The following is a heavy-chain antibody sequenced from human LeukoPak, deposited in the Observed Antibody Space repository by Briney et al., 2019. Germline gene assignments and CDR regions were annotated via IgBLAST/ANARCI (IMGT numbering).Heavy chain of an antibody. V-gene: IGHV4-59*08. CDR2: IYYSGST. J-gene: IGHJ5*02. Sequence: SETLSLTCTVSGGSISSYYWSWIRQPPGKGLEWIGYIYYSGSTNYNPSLKSRVTISVDTSKNQFSLKLSSVTAADTAVYCCARLLISSGGGWFDPWGQGTLVTVSS. CDR3: ARLLISSGGGWFDP. CDR1: GGSISSYY. D-gene: IGHD6-19*01.